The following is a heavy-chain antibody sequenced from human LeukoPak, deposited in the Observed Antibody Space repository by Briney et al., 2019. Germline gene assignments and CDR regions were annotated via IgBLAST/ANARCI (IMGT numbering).Heavy chain of an antibody. CDR2: ISAYNGNT. Sequence: ASVKVSCKASGYTFTSCGISWVRQAPGQGLEWMGWISAYNGNTSYAQKLQGRVTMTTDTSTSTAYMELRSLRSDDTAVYYCARIRVSQLERRGPKTDYYYYGMDVWGQGTTVTVSS. CDR3: ARIRVSQLERRGPKTDYYYYGMDV. J-gene: IGHJ6*02. D-gene: IGHD1-1*01. V-gene: IGHV1-18*01. CDR1: GYTFTSCG.